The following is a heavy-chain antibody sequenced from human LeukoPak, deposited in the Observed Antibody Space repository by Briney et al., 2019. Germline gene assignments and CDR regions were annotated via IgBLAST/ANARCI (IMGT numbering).Heavy chain of an antibody. Sequence: GGSLRLSCAASGFTFSDYYMSWIRQAPGKGLEWVSYISSSSSYTNYADSVKGRFTISRDNAKNSLYLQMNSLRAEDTAVYYCARDPGVRGTTYWYFVLWGRGTLVTVSS. CDR1: GFTFSDYY. CDR3: ARDPGVRGTTYWYFVL. CDR2: ISSSSSYT. V-gene: IGHV3-11*05. D-gene: IGHD4-17*01. J-gene: IGHJ2*01.